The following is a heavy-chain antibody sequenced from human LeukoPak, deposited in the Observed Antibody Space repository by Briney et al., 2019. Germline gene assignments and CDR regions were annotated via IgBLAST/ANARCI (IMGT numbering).Heavy chain of an antibody. J-gene: IGHJ4*02. CDR2: MSPNSGDT. CDR1: GYTFTTHD. D-gene: IGHD6-19*01. V-gene: IGHV1-8*01. CDR3: VRPGIAVAGPTPLRY. Sequence: ASVKVSCKASGYTFTTHDINWVRQATGQGLEWLGWMSPNSGDTGYAQKFQGRVTMTSDSSISTAYMELSSLRSEDTAIYYCVRPGIAVAGPTPLRYWGQGTLVTVSS.